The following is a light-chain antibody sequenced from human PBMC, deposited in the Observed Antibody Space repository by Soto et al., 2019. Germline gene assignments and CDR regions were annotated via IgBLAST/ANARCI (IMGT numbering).Light chain of an antibody. CDR2: KAS. CDR1: QSISSW. V-gene: IGKV1-5*03. Sequence: IHMTQSPSTLSASVGDRVTITCRASQSISSWLAWYQQKPGKAPKLLIYKASSLESGVPSRFSGSGSGTEFTLTISSLQPDDFATYYCQQYNSYLITFGQGTRLEIK. J-gene: IGKJ5*01. CDR3: QQYNSYLIT.